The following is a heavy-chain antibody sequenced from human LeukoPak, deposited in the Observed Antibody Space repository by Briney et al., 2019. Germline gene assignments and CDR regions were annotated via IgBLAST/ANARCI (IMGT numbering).Heavy chain of an antibody. CDR3: AKQLGYCSDGSCYFPY. V-gene: IGHV3-21*04. J-gene: IGHJ4*02. Sequence: GGSLRLSCAASGFTFSSYSMDWVRQAPGKGLEWVSSISSSSSYIYYADSVQGRFTVSRDNSKSTLCLQMNSLRAEDTAVYYCAKQLGYCSDGSCYFPYWGQGTLVTVSS. CDR1: GFTFSSYS. CDR2: ISSSSSYI. D-gene: IGHD2-15*01.